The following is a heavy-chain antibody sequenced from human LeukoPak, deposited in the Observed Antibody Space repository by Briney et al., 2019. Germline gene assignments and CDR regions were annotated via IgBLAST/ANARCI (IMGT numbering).Heavy chain of an antibody. CDR1: GGSISISTYY. CDR3: AREDYGSGTFDP. CDR2: IYSSGTT. V-gene: IGHV4-39*07. D-gene: IGHD3-10*01. J-gene: IGHJ5*02. Sequence: NASETLSLTCTVSGGSISISTYYWGWVRQPPGKGLEWIGSIYSSGTTYYNPSLKSQFTISLDTSKNQFSLKLSSVTAADTAVYYCAREDYGSGTFDPWGQGTLVTVSS.